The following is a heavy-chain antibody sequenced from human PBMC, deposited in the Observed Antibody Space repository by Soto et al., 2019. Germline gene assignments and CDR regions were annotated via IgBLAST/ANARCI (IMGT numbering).Heavy chain of an antibody. Sequence: ASVKVSCKASGYAFTSYYIHWVRQAPGQGLEWMGIINPSGGSTNYAQKFQGRVTMTRDTSTSAVYIELSSLRSEDTAVYYCARAQFLTVTSDFDYWGQGTLVTVSS. V-gene: IGHV1-46*01. CDR2: INPSGGST. J-gene: IGHJ4*02. CDR3: ARAQFLTVTSDFDY. D-gene: IGHD4-17*01. CDR1: GYAFTSYY.